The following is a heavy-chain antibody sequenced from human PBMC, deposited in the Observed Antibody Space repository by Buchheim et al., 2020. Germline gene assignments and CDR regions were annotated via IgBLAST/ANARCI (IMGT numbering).Heavy chain of an antibody. J-gene: IGHJ4*02. CDR1: GFTVSSNY. CDR2: IYSGGST. V-gene: IGHV3-66*01. D-gene: IGHD5-18*01. Sequence: EVQLVESGGGLVQPGGSLRLSCAASGFTVSSNYMSWVRQAPGKGLEWVSVIYSGGSTYYADSVKSRFTISRDNSKNTLYLQMNSLRAEDTAVYYCARDAGYSYGYGYDYWGQGTL. CDR3: ARDAGYSYGYGYDY.